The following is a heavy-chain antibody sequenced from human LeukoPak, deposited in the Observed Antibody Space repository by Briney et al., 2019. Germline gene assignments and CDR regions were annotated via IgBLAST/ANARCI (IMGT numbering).Heavy chain of an antibody. V-gene: IGHV4-4*09. CDR3: ARSSTPGVAFDY. CDR2: IYTSGST. Sequence: SETLSLTCTVSGGSISSYYWSWIQQPPGKGLEWIGYIYTSGSTNYNPSLKSRVTISVDTSKNQFSLKLSSVTAADTAVYYCARSSTPGVAFDYWGQGTLVTVSS. J-gene: IGHJ4*02. CDR1: GGSISSYY. D-gene: IGHD5/OR15-5a*01.